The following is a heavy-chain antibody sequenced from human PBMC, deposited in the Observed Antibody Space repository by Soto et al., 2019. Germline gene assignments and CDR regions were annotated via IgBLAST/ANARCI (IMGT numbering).Heavy chain of an antibody. J-gene: IGHJ6*02. Sequence: ASVKVSCKASGYTFTRSGISWVRQAPGQGLEWMGWISTYNGDTNYAQTFQGRVTMTADTSTSTVYMELSSLSSEDTAVYYCARGKWITSDWGPTRENYYEMDVWGQGTTVTVSS. CDR3: ARGKWITSDWGPTRENYYEMDV. D-gene: IGHD7-27*01. CDR1: GYTFTRSG. CDR2: ISTYNGDT. V-gene: IGHV1-18*01.